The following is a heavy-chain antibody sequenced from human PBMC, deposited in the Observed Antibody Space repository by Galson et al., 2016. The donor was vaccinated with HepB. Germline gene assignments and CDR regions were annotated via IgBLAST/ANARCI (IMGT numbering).Heavy chain of an antibody. J-gene: IGHJ6*02. CDR3: AKDRGSGSYRAVYYYGLDV. CDR1: GFTFDNFDNYA. Sequence: SLRLSCAASGFTFDNFDNYAMHWVRQAPGKGLEWVSGISWNSDYIAYADSVTGRFSISRDNAENSLYLQMNSLRAEDTALYYCAKDRGSGSYRAVYYYGLDVWGQGTTVTVSS. D-gene: IGHD1-26*01. V-gene: IGHV3-9*01. CDR2: ISWNSDYI.